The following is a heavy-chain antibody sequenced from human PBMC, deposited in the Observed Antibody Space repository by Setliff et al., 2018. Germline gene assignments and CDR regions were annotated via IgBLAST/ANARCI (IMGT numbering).Heavy chain of an antibody. Sequence: GGSLRLSCAASGFTFINYWMSWVRQAPGTGLEWLANIKQDGSEKFYVDSVKGRFTISRDNAKNSLYLQMNNLRAEDTAVYYCVRDSPYCVNGVCRGYWGHGTQVTVSS. D-gene: IGHD2-21*01. CDR1: GFTFINYW. CDR3: VRDSPYCVNGVCRGY. CDR2: IKQDGSEK. J-gene: IGHJ4*01. V-gene: IGHV3-7*03.